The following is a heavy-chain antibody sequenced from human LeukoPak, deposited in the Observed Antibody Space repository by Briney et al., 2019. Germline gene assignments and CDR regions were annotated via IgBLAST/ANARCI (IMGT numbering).Heavy chain of an antibody. D-gene: IGHD1-1*01. CDR2: IYYSGST. V-gene: IGHV4-39*07. Sequence: KASETLSLTCTVSGGSISSSSYYWGWIRQPPGKGLEWIGSIYYSGSTYYNPSLKSRVTISVDTSKNQFSLKLSSVTAADTAVYYCARSDDPPVTTFDYWGLGTLVTVSS. CDR1: GGSISSSSYY. J-gene: IGHJ4*02. CDR3: ARSDDPPVTTFDY.